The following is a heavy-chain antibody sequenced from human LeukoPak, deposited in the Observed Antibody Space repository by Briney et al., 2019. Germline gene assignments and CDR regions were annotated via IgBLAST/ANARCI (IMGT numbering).Heavy chain of an antibody. Sequence: GGSLRLSCAASGFTFSSCGMHWVRQVPGKGLEWVAVIWYDGSNKYYADSVKGRFTISRDNSKNTLYLQMNSLRAEDTAVYYCAKDHRRDGYNFDRYWGQGTLVTVSS. V-gene: IGHV3-33*06. D-gene: IGHD5-24*01. CDR1: GFTFSSCG. J-gene: IGHJ4*02. CDR2: IWYDGSNK. CDR3: AKDHRRDGYNFDRY.